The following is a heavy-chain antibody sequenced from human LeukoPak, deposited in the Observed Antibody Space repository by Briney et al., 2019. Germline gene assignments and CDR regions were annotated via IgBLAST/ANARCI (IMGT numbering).Heavy chain of an antibody. D-gene: IGHD3-22*01. CDR2: IIPIFGTA. Sequence: ASVKVSCKASGGTFSSYAISWVRQAPGQGLEWMGGIIPIFGTANYAQKFQGRVTITADESTSTAYMELSSLRSEGTAVYYCASSGSYYYDSSGFYYFDYWGQGTLVTVSS. CDR1: GGTFSSYA. V-gene: IGHV1-69*13. J-gene: IGHJ4*02. CDR3: ASSGSYYYDSSGFYYFDY.